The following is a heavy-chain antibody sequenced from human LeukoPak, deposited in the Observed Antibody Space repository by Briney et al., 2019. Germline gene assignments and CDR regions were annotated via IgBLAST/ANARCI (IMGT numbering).Heavy chain of an antibody. V-gene: IGHV3-48*01. CDR2: ISSSSSTI. J-gene: IGHJ4*02. CDR1: GFTFSSYS. Sequence: PGGSLRLSCAASGFTFSSYSMNWVRQAPGKGLEWVSYISSSSSTIYYADSVKGRFTISRDNAKNSLYLQMNSLRAEDTAVYYCAKGVYSTSWWSVDYWGQGTLVTVSS. D-gene: IGHD2-2*01. CDR3: AKGVYSTSWWSVDY.